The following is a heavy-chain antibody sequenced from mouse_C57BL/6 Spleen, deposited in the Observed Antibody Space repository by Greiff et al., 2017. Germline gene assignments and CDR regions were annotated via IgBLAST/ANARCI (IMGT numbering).Heavy chain of an antibody. CDR2: FYPGSGSI. CDR3: ARHEYYYGSSYEWYFDV. Sequence: VQLQQSGAELVKPGASVKLSCKASGYTFTEYTIHWVKQRSGQGLEWIGWFYPGSGSIKYNEKFKDKATLTADKSSSTVYMELSRLTSEDSAVYFCARHEYYYGSSYEWYFDVWGTGTTVTVSS. J-gene: IGHJ1*03. D-gene: IGHD1-1*01. V-gene: IGHV1-62-2*01. CDR1: GYTFTEYT.